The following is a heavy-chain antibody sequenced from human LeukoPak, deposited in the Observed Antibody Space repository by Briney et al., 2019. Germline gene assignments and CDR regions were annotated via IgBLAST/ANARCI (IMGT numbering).Heavy chain of an antibody. J-gene: IGHJ6*04. CDR3: AKDPVAGFHYHYYGGMDV. CDR1: GFTFSSYG. Sequence: GRSLRLSCAASGFTFSSYGMHWVRQAPGKGLEWVAVISYDGSNKYYADYVKGRLTISRDNSKNTLYLQMNSLRAEDTAVYYCAKDPVAGFHYHYYGGMDVWGKGTTVTVSS. CDR2: ISYDGSNK. D-gene: IGHD6-19*01. V-gene: IGHV3-30*18.